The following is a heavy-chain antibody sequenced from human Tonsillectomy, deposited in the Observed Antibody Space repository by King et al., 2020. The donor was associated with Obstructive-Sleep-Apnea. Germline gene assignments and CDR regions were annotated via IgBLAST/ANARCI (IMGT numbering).Heavy chain of an antibody. Sequence: VQLVESGGGLVQPGGSLRLSCAASGFTFSSYAMSWVRQAPGKRLEWVSAITGGGDSTYYAASVKGRFTISRDNSKNTLYLQMNSLRAEDTAVYYCAKPLSFGSGSYYNGLEGYWGQGTLVTVSS. CDR1: GFTFSSYA. D-gene: IGHD3-10*01. J-gene: IGHJ4*02. CDR2: ITGGGDST. CDR3: AKPLSFGSGSYYNGLEGY. V-gene: IGHV3-23*04.